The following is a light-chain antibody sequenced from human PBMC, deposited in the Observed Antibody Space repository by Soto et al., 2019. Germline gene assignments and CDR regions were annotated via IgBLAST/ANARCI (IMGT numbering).Light chain of an antibody. Sequence: SYELTQPPSVSVSPGQTASITCSGDTLGDRYASWYQQKPGQSPVLVIYQDNKRPSGIPERFSGSNSGNTATLTISGTQAMDEADYYCQAWDSSTDVFGTGTKVTVL. CDR3: QAWDSSTDV. J-gene: IGLJ1*01. V-gene: IGLV3-1*01. CDR2: QDN. CDR1: TLGDRY.